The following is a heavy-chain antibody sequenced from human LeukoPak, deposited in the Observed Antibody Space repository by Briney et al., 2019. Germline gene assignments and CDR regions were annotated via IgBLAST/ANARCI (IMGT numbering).Heavy chain of an antibody. V-gene: IGHV3-30*02. CDR1: GFTFSSYG. D-gene: IGHD6-13*01. J-gene: IGHJ4*02. CDR3: ARLKVEAAAGKRSGRFDY. Sequence: GGSLRLSCAASGFTFSSYGMHWVRQAPGKGLEWVAFIRYDGSNKYYADSVKGRFTISRDNSKNTLYLQMNSLRAEDTAVYYCARLKVEAAAGKRSGRFDYWGQGTLVTVSS. CDR2: IRYDGSNK.